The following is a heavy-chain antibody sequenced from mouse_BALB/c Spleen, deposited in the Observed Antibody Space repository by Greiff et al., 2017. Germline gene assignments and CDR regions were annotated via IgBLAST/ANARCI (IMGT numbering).Heavy chain of an antibody. CDR2: ISYSGST. V-gene: IGHV3-2*02. D-gene: IGHD2-1*01. Sequence: VQLQQSGPGLVKPSQSLSLTCTVTGYSITSDYAWNWIRQFPGNKLEWMGYISYSGSTSYNPSLKSRISITRDTSKNQFFLQLNSVTTEDTATYYCARLIYYGNYGGFAYWGQGTLVTVSA. J-gene: IGHJ3*01. CDR1: GYSITSDYA. CDR3: ARLIYYGNYGGFAY.